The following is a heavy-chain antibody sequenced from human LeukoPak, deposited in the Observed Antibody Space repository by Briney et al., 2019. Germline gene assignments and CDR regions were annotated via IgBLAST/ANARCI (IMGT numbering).Heavy chain of an antibody. Sequence: SETLSLTCAVSGYSISNGYYWGWIRQPPGKGLEWIGSMYHSGTTYYNPSLKSRVTISVDTSKNQFSLKLSSVTAADTAVYYCASGLCSSTSCSDYWGQGTLVTVSS. CDR2: MYHSGTT. J-gene: IGHJ4*02. CDR3: ASGLCSSTSCSDY. V-gene: IGHV4-38-2*01. D-gene: IGHD2-2*01. CDR1: GYSISNGYY.